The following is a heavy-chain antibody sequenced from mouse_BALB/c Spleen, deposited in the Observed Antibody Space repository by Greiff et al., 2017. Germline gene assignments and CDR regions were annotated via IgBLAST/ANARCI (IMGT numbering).Heavy chain of an antibody. CDR3: ARHGDGNYFDY. V-gene: IGHV5-12-2*01. CDR2: ISNGGGST. D-gene: IGHD2-1*01. CDR1: GFTFSSYT. Sequence: EVKLMESGGGLVQPGGSLKLSCAASGFTFSSYTMSWVRQTPEKRLEWVAYISNGGGSTYYPDTVKGRFTISRDNAKNTLYLQMSSLKSEDTAMYYCARHGDGNYFDYWGQGTTLTVSS. J-gene: IGHJ2*01.